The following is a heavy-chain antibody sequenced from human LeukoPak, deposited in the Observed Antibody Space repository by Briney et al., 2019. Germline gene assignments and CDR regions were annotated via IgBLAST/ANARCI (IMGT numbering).Heavy chain of an antibody. D-gene: IGHD3-10*01. CDR3: AGSLWFGELARFDP. CDR2: IKQDGSEK. Sequence: GGPLRLSCAASGFTFSSYWMSWVRQAPGKGLEWVANIKQDGSEKYYVDSVKGRFTISRDNAKNSLYLQMNSLRAEDTAVYYCAGSLWFGELARFDPWGQGTLVTVSS. J-gene: IGHJ5*02. CDR1: GFTFSSYW. V-gene: IGHV3-7*03.